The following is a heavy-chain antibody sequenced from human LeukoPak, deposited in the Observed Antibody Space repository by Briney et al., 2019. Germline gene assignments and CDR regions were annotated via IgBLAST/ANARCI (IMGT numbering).Heavy chain of an antibody. CDR3: AKFVALGGNAFDI. J-gene: IGHJ3*02. CDR2: ISGSGGST. V-gene: IGHV3-23*01. CDR1: GFTFSSYA. D-gene: IGHD3-16*01. Sequence: GGSLRLSCAASGFTFSSYAMSWVRQAPGKELEWVSAISGSGGSTYYADSVKGRFTISRDNSKNTLYLQMNSLRAEDTAVYYCAKFVALGGNAFDIWGQGTMVTVSS.